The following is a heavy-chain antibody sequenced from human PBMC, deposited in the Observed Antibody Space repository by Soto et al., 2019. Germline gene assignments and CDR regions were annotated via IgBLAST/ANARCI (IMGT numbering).Heavy chain of an antibody. CDR1: GYTFTSHD. CDR3: ARCDYGDYARFDY. V-gene: IGHV1-8*01. J-gene: IGHJ4*02. CDR2: MNPNSGNT. Sequence: QVQLVQSGAEVKKSGASVKVSCKASGYTFTSHDINWVRQATGQGLEWMGWMNPNSGNTGYAQKFQGRVTMTRNTSISTAYTELSSMRSEDTAVYYCARCDYGDYARFDYWGQGTLVTVSS. D-gene: IGHD4-17*01.